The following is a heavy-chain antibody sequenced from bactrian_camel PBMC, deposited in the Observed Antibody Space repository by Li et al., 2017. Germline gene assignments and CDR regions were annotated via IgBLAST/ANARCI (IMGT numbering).Heavy chain of an antibody. Sequence: HVQLVESGGGLVQPGGSLRLSCAASGYADPMRSRYMGWFRQAPGKEREFVSSSLRDGTTSYADSVKGRFSISRDNAKRTVYLQMNSLTPEDTGNYYCAARSYADYVNAAKYVCFNVYDYNYWGRGTQVTVS. CDR1: GYADPMRSRY. CDR3: AARSYADYVNAAKYVCFNVYDYNY. J-gene: IGHJ4*01. V-gene: IGHV3S60*01. CDR2: SLRDGTT. D-gene: IGHD4*01.